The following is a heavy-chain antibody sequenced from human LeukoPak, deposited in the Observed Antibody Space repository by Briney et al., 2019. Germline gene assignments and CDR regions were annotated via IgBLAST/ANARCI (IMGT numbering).Heavy chain of an antibody. CDR1: GFTFSSCW. V-gene: IGHV3-74*01. J-gene: IGHJ4*02. CDR3: ARVRDSSGYPAASSY. CDR2: NTDGSRT. Sequence: GGSLRLSCAASGFTFSSCWMHWVRQAPGKGLVWVSRNTDGSRTDYADSVKGRFTISRDNAKNTLYLQMNSLRAEDTAVYYCARVRDSSGYPAASSYWGQGTLVTVSS. D-gene: IGHD3-22*01.